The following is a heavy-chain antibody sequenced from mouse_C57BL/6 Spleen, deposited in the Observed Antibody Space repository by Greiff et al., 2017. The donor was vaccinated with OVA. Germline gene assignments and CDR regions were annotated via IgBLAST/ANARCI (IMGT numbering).Heavy chain of an antibody. CDR1: GYSITSGYD. V-gene: IGHV3-1*01. CDR2: ISYSGST. D-gene: IGHD2-4*01. CDR3: ARGAYYDYDGDWYFDV. Sequence: DVHLVESGPGMVKPSQSLSLTCTVTGYSITSGYDWHWIRHFPGNKLEWMGYISYSGSTNYNPSLKSRISITHDTSKNHFFLKLNSVTTEDTATYYCARGAYYDYDGDWYFDVWGTGTTVTVSS. J-gene: IGHJ1*03.